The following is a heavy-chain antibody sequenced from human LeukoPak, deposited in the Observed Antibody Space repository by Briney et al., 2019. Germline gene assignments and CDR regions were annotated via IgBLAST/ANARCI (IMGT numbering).Heavy chain of an antibody. D-gene: IGHD5-12*01. V-gene: IGHV3-7*01. CDR1: GFNIAGFW. J-gene: IGHJ4*02. Sequence: GGSLRLSCAASGFNIAGFWMTWIRQAPGRGPEWVANINLAGSETYYLDSGKGRFTISRDNAKNSLYLQMDSLRAEDTALYYCAKNSGLHDLWGQGTLVTVSS. CDR3: AKNSGLHDL. CDR2: INLAGSET.